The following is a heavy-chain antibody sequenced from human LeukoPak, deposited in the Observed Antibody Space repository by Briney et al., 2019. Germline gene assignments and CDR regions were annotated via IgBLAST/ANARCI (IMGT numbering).Heavy chain of an antibody. D-gene: IGHD3-3*01. CDR1: GFTFSSYG. J-gene: IGHJ4*02. CDR3: TTDHRTIYGVVFPDY. V-gene: IGHV3-15*01. Sequence: TGGSLRLSCAASGFTFSSYGMHWVRQAPGRGLEWVGRINYKTYGGTPDYAAPVKGRFTISRDDSKDTLYLQMNSLQTEDTAVYYCTTDHRTIYGVVFPDYWGQGTLVTVSS. CDR2: INYKTYGGTP.